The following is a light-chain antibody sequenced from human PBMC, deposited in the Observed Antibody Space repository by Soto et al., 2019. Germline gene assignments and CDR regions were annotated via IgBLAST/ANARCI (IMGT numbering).Light chain of an antibody. J-gene: IGKJ5*01. CDR1: QSVSSN. Sequence: EIVMTQSPDTLSVSPGERATLSCRASQSVSSNLAWHQQKPGQAPRILMYDASTRATGIPARFSGGGSGTEFTLTISSLQSEDFAVYYCQQYHNWPITFGQGTRLEIK. CDR3: QQYHNWPIT. CDR2: DAS. V-gene: IGKV3-15*01.